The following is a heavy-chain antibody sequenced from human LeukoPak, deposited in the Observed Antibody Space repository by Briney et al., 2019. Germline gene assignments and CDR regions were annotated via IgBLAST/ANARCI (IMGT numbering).Heavy chain of an antibody. CDR3: ARGVATVAAGSYYYYYYYMDV. V-gene: IGHV4-34*01. CDR2: INHSGST. D-gene: IGHD6-13*01. CDR1: GGSFSDYY. J-gene: IGHJ6*03. Sequence: SETLSLTCAVYGGSFSDYYWTWIRQPPGKGLEWIGEINHSGSTNYNPSLKSRVTISVDTSKNQFSLKLSFVTAADTAVYYCARGVATVAAGSYYYYYYYMDVWGKGTTVTVSS.